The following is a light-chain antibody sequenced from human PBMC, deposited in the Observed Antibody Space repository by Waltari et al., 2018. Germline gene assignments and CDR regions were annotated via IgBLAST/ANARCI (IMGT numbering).Light chain of an antibody. CDR1: ERVGTD. CDR2: FGS. J-gene: IGKJ2*01. V-gene: IGKV3D-15*01. CDR3: QQSRQWPRRT. Sequence: EIVMMQSPVTMSVSPGEGVTLSCTASERVGTDVAWYRHKPGQPPRLLIYFGSTRATGVPARISGSGSGTDFSLTISSLESEDFAFYYCQQSRQWPRRTFGQGTKLE.